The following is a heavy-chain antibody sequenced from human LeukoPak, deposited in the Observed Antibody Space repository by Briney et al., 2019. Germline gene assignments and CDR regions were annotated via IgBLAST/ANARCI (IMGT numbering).Heavy chain of an antibody. V-gene: IGHV5-10-1*01. CDR1: GYSFTSYW. J-gene: IGHJ4*02. D-gene: IGHD6-13*01. CDR3: ARLTSSRDFDY. Sequence: GESLRISWQGSGYSFTSYWISWVRQIPGKGLEWMGRIDPSDSYTNYSPSFQGHVTISADKSFSTAYLQWRSMKASDTAMYYCARLTSSRDFDYWGQGTLVTVSS. CDR2: IDPSDSYT.